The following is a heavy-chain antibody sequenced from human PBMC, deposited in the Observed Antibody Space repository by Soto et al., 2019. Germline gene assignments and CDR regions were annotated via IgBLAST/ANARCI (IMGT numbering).Heavy chain of an antibody. D-gene: IGHD6-13*01. CDR3: ARDHIAAAGTYYYYYGMDV. V-gene: IGHV1-69*06. J-gene: IGHJ6*02. Sequence: ASVKVSCKASGGTFSSYAISWVRQAPGQGLEWMGGIIPIFGTANYAQKFQGRVTITADKSTSTAYMELSSLRSEDTAVYYCARDHIAAAGTYYYYYGMDVWGQGTTVTVSS. CDR1: GGTFSSYA. CDR2: IIPIFGTA.